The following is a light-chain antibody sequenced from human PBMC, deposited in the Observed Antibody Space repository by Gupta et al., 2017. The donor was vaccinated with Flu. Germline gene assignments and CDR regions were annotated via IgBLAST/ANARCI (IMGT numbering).Light chain of an antibody. V-gene: IGKV1-39*01. Sequence: DIQLTQSPSSLSASVGDRVTITCRASQSISSYLNWYQQKPGKAPKLLIYAASSLQSGVPSRFSGSGSGTDFTLTISSLEPEDFATYYCQQRNRTPYSFGQGTKLEIK. J-gene: IGKJ2*03. CDR2: AAS. CDR3: QQRNRTPYS. CDR1: QSISSY.